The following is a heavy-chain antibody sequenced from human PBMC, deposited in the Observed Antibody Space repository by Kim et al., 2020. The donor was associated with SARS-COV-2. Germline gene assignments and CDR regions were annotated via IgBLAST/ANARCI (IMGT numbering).Heavy chain of an antibody. J-gene: IGHJ4*02. CDR1: GGSFSGYY. CDR3: ARDPEYSSSFDY. V-gene: IGHV4-34*01. Sequence: SETLSLTCAVYGGSFSGYYWSWIRQPPGKGLEWIGEINHSGSANYNPSLKSRVTISVDTSKNQFSLKLSSVTAADTAVYYCARDPEYSSSFDYWGQGTLVTVSS. D-gene: IGHD6-6*01. CDR2: INHSGSA.